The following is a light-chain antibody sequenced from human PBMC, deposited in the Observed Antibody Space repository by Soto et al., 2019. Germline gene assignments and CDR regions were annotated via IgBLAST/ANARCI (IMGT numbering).Light chain of an antibody. Sequence: QSVLTQSPSASASLGASVKLTCTLRSGHSSYAIAWHQQQPEKGPRYLMKLNNDGSHSKGDGIPDRFSGSSSGAERYLTISSLQSEDAADYYCQTWGTGIQVFGGGTKLTVL. CDR2: LNNDGSH. CDR3: QTWGTGIQV. V-gene: IGLV4-69*01. J-gene: IGLJ3*02. CDR1: SGHSSYA.